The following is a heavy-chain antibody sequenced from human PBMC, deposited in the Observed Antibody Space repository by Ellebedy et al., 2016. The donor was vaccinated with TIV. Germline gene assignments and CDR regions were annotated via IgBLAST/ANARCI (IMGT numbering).Heavy chain of an antibody. D-gene: IGHD1-7*01. CDR3: ARDLGAGTSMRVRDAFDI. CDR2: ISAYNGNT. Sequence: ASVKVSCKVSGNTLTELSMHWVRQAPGQGLEWMGRISAYNGNTNYAQKVQGRVTMTTDTSTSTAYMELRSLRSDDTAVYYCARDLGAGTSMRVRDAFDIWGQGTMVTVSS. CDR1: GNTLTELS. J-gene: IGHJ3*02. V-gene: IGHV1-18*01.